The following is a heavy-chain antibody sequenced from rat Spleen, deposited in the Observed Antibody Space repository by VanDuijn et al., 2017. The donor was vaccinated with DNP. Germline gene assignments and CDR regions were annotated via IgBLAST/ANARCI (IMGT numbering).Heavy chain of an antibody. CDR1: GFTFNNYW. J-gene: IGHJ3*01. CDR2: ITSGGGST. Sequence: EVQLVESGGDLVQPGRSLKLSCVASGFTFNNYWMTWIRHVPGKGLEWVASITSGGGSTYYPDSVKGRFTISRDDAKNTLYLQMDSLRSEDTATYYCARQDWERFAYWGQGTLVTVSS. D-gene: IGHD5-1*01. V-gene: IGHV5-31*01. CDR3: ARQDWERFAY.